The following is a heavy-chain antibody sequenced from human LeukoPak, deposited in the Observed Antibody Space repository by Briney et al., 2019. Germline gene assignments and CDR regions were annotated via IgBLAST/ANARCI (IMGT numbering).Heavy chain of an antibody. Sequence: GRSLRLSCAASGFTFSSYGMHWVRQAPGKGLEWVAVISYDGSNKYYADSVKGRFTISRDNSKSTLYLQMNSLRAEDTAVYYCAKDREQLVGDYWGQGTLVTVSS. CDR3: AKDREQLVGDY. D-gene: IGHD6-6*01. J-gene: IGHJ4*02. CDR1: GFTFSSYG. CDR2: ISYDGSNK. V-gene: IGHV3-30*18.